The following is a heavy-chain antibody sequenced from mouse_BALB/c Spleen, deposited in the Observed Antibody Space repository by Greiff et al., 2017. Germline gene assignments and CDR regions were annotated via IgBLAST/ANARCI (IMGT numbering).Heavy chain of an antibody. J-gene: IGHJ3*01. CDR1: GFSLTSYD. Sequence: VMLVESGPGLVAPSQSLSITCTVSGFSLTSYDISWIRQPPGKGLEWLGVIWTGGGTNYNSAFMSRLSISKDNSKSQVFLKMNSLQTDDTAIYYCVRGDYDYDVWFAYWGQGTLVTVSA. D-gene: IGHD2-4*01. CDR2: IWTGGGT. CDR3: VRGDYDYDVWFAY. V-gene: IGHV2-9-2*01.